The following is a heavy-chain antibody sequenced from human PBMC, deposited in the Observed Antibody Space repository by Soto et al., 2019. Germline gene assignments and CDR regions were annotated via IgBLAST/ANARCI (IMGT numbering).Heavy chain of an antibody. V-gene: IGHV4-39*01. Sequence: SETLSLTCTVSGGSISSCSYYWGWIRQPPGKGLEWIGSIYYSGSTYYNPSLKSRVTISVDTSKNQFSLKLSSVTAADTAVYYCARLKDFDYLGQGTLVTVSS. CDR1: GGSISSCSYY. CDR3: ARLKDFDY. J-gene: IGHJ4*02. CDR2: IYYSGST.